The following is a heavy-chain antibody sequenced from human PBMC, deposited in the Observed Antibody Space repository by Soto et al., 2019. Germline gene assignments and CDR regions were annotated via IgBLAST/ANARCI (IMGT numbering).Heavy chain of an antibody. CDR3: ARGYNYRAFDY. CDR2: IYYSGST. J-gene: IGHJ4*02. D-gene: IGHD5-18*01. V-gene: IGHV4-31*03. Sequence: SGTLSLTCTVSGGSIGSGGDYWSWIRQHPGKGLEWIGSIYYSGSTYYNPSLKSRVTLLVDTPKNRFSLKLTSVTAADTAVYYCARGYNYRAFDYWGQGTPVTVSS. CDR1: GGSIGSGGDY.